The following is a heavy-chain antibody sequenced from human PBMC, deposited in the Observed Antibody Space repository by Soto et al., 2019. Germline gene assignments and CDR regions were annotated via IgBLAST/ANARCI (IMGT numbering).Heavy chain of an antibody. CDR1: GFTFSSYA. CDR2: ISGSGGST. V-gene: IGHV3-23*01. J-gene: IGHJ4*02. Sequence: EVQLLESGGGLVQPGGSLRLSCAASGFTFSSYAMSWIRQAPGKGLEWVSAISGSGGSTYYADSVKGRFTISRDNSKNTLYLQMNSLRAEDTAVYYCATEYSYGSWTDYWVQGTLVTVSS. CDR3: ATEYSYGSWTDY. D-gene: IGHD5-18*01.